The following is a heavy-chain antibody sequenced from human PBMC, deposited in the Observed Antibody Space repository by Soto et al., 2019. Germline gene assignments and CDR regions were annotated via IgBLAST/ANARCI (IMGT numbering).Heavy chain of an antibody. CDR3: ARSTTMIGHWFDP. V-gene: IGHV4-59*12. CDR1: GGSISSYY. CDR2: IYYSGST. J-gene: IGHJ5*02. D-gene: IGHD3-22*01. Sequence: SETLSLTCTVSGGSISSYYWSWIRQPPGKGLEWIGYIYYSGSTYYNPSLKSRVTISLDTSKNQFSLKLTSVTAADTAVYYCARSTTMIGHWFDPWGQGTLVTVSS.